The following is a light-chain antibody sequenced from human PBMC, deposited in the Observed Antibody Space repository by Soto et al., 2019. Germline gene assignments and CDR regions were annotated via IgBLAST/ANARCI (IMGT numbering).Light chain of an antibody. CDR1: HIGTKG. J-gene: IGLJ1*01. Sequence: SYELTQPPSVSVAPGQTATITWGGNHIGTKGVHWYQQKPGQAPVVVVYDDSDRPSGIPERFSGSNSANTATLTISRVEAGDEADYFCQVWDSISDQYVFGPGTRSPS. CDR3: QVWDSISDQYV. CDR2: DDS. V-gene: IGLV3-21*02.